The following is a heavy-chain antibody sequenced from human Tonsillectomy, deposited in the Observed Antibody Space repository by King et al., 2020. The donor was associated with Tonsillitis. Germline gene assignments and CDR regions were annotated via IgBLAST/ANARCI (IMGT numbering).Heavy chain of an antibody. J-gene: IGHJ4*02. D-gene: IGHD6-19*01. V-gene: IGHV3-21*01. CDR3: ARGGSPGGWYLDY. CDR2: ISSSSSYI. Sequence: VQLVESGGGLVKPEGSLRLSCAASGFTFSSYSMNWVRQAPGKGLEWVSSISSSSSYIFYADSVKGRFTISRDNAKNSLYLQMNSLRAEDTAVYYCARGGSPGGWYLDYWGQGTLVTVSS. CDR1: GFTFSSYS.